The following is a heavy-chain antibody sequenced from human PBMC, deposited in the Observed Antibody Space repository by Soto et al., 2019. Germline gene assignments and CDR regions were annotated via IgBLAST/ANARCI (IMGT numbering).Heavy chain of an antibody. CDR2: IIPIFGTA. D-gene: IGHD6-19*01. CDR1: GGTFSSYA. Sequence: QVQLVQSGAEVKKPGSSVKVSCKASGGTFSSYAISWVRQAPGQGLEWMGGIIPIFGTANYAQKFQGSVTITADESTSTADMELSSLRSEDTAVYYCARAAAVAGISIFDYWGQGTLVTVSS. J-gene: IGHJ4*02. V-gene: IGHV1-69*12. CDR3: ARAAAVAGISIFDY.